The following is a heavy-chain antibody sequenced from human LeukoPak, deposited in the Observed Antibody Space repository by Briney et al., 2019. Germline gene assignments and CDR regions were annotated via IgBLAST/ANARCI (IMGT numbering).Heavy chain of an antibody. CDR3: ARADGDGYNGLSWFDP. D-gene: IGHD5-24*01. Sequence: PGRSLRLSCAASGFTFSSYAMHWVRQAPGKGLEWVAVISYDGSNKYYADSVKGRFTISRDNSKNTLYLQMNSLRAEDTAVYYCARADGDGYNGLSWFDPWGQGTLVTVSP. CDR1: GFTFSSYA. CDR2: ISYDGSNK. V-gene: IGHV3-30-3*01. J-gene: IGHJ5*02.